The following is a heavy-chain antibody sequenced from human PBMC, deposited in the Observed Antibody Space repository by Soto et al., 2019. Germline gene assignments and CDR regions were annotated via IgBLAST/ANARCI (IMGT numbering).Heavy chain of an antibody. V-gene: IGHV3-30-3*01. CDR2: ISYDGSNK. D-gene: IGHD4-17*01. CDR1: EFAFSSFA. Sequence: PGGSLRLSCAASEFAFSSFAVHWVRQAPGKGLEWVSLISYDGSNKQYADSVKGRFNISRDNPKNIFYVQLNRLRIEETAFFFFVATTMVPPGGFYYYGMDVWGQGTTVTVSS. J-gene: IGHJ6*02. CDR3: VATTMVPPGGFYYYGMDV.